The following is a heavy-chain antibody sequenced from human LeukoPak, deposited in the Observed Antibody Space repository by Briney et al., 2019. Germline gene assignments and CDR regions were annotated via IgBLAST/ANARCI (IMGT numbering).Heavy chain of an antibody. CDR2: INHSGST. CDR1: GVSFSGYY. CDR3: ARGTGTTFDY. J-gene: IGHJ4*02. D-gene: IGHD1-1*01. Sequence: SETLSLTCAVYGVSFSGYYWSWIRQPPGKGLEWIGEINHSGSTNYNPSLKSRVTISVDTSKNQFSLKLSSVTAADTAVYYCARGTGTTFDYWGQGALVTVSS. V-gene: IGHV4-34*01.